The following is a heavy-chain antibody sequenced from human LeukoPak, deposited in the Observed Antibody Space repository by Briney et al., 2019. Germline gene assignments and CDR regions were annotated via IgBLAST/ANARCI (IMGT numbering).Heavy chain of an antibody. V-gene: IGHV4-34*01. D-gene: IGHD5-12*01. CDR3: ARSGSGSSHYYFDY. CDR1: GGSFSGYY. CDR2: INHSGST. Sequence: KASETLSLTCAVYGGSFSGYYWSWIRQPPGKGLEWIGEINHSGSTNYNPSLKSRVTISVDTSKNQFSLNLSSVTAADTAVYYCARSGSGSSHYYFDYWGQGTLVTVSS. J-gene: IGHJ4*02.